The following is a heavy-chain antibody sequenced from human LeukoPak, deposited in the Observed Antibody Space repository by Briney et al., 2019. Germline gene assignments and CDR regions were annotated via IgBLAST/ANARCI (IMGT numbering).Heavy chain of an antibody. D-gene: IGHD3-9*01. J-gene: IGHJ4*02. CDR1: GYTFTNYG. Sequence: ASVKVSCKASGYTFTNYGISWVRQAPGQGLEWMGWISAYNGNTNYAQKLQGRVTMTRNTSINTAYMELSSLRSEDTAVYYCATGRGVLRYFDWLFHFDYWGQGTLVTVSS. V-gene: IGHV1-18*01. CDR3: ATGRGVLRYFDWLFHFDY. CDR2: ISAYNGNT.